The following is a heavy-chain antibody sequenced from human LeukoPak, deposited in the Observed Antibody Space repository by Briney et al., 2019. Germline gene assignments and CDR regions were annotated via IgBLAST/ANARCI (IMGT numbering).Heavy chain of an antibody. Sequence: GRSLRLSCPASGVTFSSYAMHWARHPPGKWREWVVVISDDGSNTYYTDSVKGRFTISRDNSKNTLYLQMNSLRAEDTAVYYCARHGCRSTRGYVPPPYWGKGTLVTVSS. D-gene: IGHD2-2*01. CDR1: GVTFSSYA. CDR2: ISDDGSNT. V-gene: IGHV3-30*04. CDR3: ARHGCRSTRGYVPPPY. J-gene: IGHJ4*02.